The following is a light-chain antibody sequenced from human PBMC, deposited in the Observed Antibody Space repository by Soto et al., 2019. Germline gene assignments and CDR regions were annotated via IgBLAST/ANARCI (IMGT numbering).Light chain of an antibody. CDR3: QRINSFPVT. Sequence: DIQLTQSPSFLTASVGXRVTITCRASQGISSYLAWYQQRPGKAPRLLIYDASTLQSGVPSRFSGSGSGTEFTLTISSLQPEDFATYYCQRINSFPVTFGGGTKVDIK. J-gene: IGKJ4*01. V-gene: IGKV1-9*01. CDR2: DAS. CDR1: QGISSY.